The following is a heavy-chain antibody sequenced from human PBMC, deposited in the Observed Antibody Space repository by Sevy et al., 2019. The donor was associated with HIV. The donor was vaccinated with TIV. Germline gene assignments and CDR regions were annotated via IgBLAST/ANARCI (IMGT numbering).Heavy chain of an antibody. CDR1: GFTFSSYS. D-gene: IGHD3-22*01. CDR3: AGDPTGYYDSSGYYRDDAFDI. Sequence: GGSLRLSCAASGFTFSSYSMNWVRQAPGKGLEWVSYISSSSSTIYYADSVKGRFTISRDNAKNSLYLQMNSLRAEDMAVYYCAGDPTGYYDSSGYYRDDAFDIWGQGTMVTVSS. V-gene: IGHV3-48*01. J-gene: IGHJ3*02. CDR2: ISSSSSTI.